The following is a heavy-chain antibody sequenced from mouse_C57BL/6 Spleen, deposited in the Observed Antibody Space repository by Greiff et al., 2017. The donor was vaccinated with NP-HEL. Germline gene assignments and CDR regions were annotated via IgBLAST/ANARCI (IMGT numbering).Heavy chain of an antibody. CDR1: GYTFTDYE. Sequence: VQLQQSGAELVRPGASVTLSCKASGYTFTDYEMHWVKQTPLHGLEWIGDIDPETGGTAYNQKFKGKAILTADKSSSTAYMELRSLTSEDSAVYYCTPTAQATIAMDYWGQGTSVTVSS. V-gene: IGHV1-15*01. CDR3: TPTAQATIAMDY. D-gene: IGHD3-2*02. CDR2: IDPETGGT. J-gene: IGHJ4*01.